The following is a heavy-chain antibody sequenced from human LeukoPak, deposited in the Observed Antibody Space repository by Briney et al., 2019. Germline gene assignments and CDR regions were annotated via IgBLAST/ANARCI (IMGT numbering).Heavy chain of an antibody. J-gene: IGHJ4*02. CDR3: VRVEFGYSSSWYNY. V-gene: IGHV3-11*04. Sequence: KPSETLSLTCTVSGGSISSSSYYWGWIRQAPGKGLEWVSYISSSGSTIYYADSVKGRFTISRDNAKNSLYLQMNSLRAEDTAVYYCVRVEFGYSSSWYNYWGQGTLVTVSS. D-gene: IGHD6-13*01. CDR2: ISSSGSTI. CDR1: GGSISSSSYY.